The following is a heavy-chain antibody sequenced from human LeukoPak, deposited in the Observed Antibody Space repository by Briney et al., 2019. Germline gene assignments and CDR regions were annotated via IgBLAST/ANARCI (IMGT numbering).Heavy chain of an antibody. CDR1: GFTFSDYD. CDR2: ISSSGSTI. CDR3: PTVSASTGSSLSCY. V-gene: IGHV3-11*01. D-gene: IGHD3-22*01. Sequence: GGSLRLSCAASGFTFSDYDMSWIRQAPGKGLEWVSYISSSGSTIYYADSVKGRFTISRDNAKNSRYLQMNSLRAEDTAVYYCPTVSASTGSSLSCYWAQGPLVTVSS. J-gene: IGHJ4*02.